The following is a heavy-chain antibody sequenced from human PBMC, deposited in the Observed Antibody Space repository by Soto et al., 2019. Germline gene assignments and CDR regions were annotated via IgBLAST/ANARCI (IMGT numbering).Heavy chain of an antibody. CDR2: IRSKAYGGTT. CDR1: GFTFGDYA. Sequence: PGGSLRLSCTASGFTFGDYAMSWFRQAPGKGLEWVGFIRSKAYGGTTEYAASVKGRFTISRDDSKSIAYLQMNSLKTEDTAVYYCTRGSPVIVGATYFDYWGQGTLVTVSS. V-gene: IGHV3-49*03. J-gene: IGHJ4*02. CDR3: TRGSPVIVGATYFDY. D-gene: IGHD1-26*01.